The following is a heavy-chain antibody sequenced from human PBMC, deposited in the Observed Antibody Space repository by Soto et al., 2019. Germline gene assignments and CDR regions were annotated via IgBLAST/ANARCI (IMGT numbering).Heavy chain of an antibody. CDR2: IIPIFGTA. J-gene: IGHJ5*02. CDR3: ARGFSSSWYAGEFDP. Sequence: AAVQVSCKASGRTVSHYAISWVRQAPGQGLEWMGGIIPIFGTANYAQKFQGRVTITADESTSTAYMELSSLRSEDTAVYYCARGFSSSWYAGEFDPWGQGTLGT. CDR1: GRTVSHYA. V-gene: IGHV1-69*01. D-gene: IGHD6-13*01.